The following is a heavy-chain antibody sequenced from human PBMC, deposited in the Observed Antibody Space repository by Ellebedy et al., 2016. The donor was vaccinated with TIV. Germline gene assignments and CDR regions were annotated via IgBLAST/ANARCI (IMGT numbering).Heavy chain of an antibody. D-gene: IGHD1-26*01. V-gene: IGHV4-34*01. CDR1: GGSFLGYY. Sequence: SETLSLTCAVYGGSFLGYYSSWVRQPPGKGLEWIGEINQSGTTNYNPSLQSRVTTSEDTSKNQFSLRLRSVTAADTAVYYCAGGSYTPYGREVWGRGTTVIVSS. CDR2: INQSGTT. CDR3: AGGSYTPYGREV. J-gene: IGHJ6*02.